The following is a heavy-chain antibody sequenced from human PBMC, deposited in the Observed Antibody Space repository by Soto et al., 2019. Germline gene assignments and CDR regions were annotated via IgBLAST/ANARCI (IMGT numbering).Heavy chain of an antibody. CDR3: TRRGGGGYGVFMLDWLGP. J-gene: IGHJ5*02. CDR2: IHLSGST. Sequence: PSETLSLTCDVSGGSLYSSNWWTWVRQTPGKGLEWIGEIHLSGSTNYNPSLKSRVTISADKSKNQFFLNLASVTAADTAMYYCTRRGGGGYGVFMLDWLGPWGQGTRVPVYS. CDR1: GGSLYSSNW. D-gene: IGHD3-3*01. V-gene: IGHV4-4*02.